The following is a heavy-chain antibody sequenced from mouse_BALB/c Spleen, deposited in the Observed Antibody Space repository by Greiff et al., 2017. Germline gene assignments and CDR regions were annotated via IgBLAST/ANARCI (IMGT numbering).Heavy chain of an antibody. J-gene: IGHJ1*01. V-gene: IGHV1S127*01. CDR2: IDPSDSYT. Sequence: QVHVKQSGAELVKPGASVKMSCKASGYTFTSYWMHWVKQRPGQGLEWIGVIDPSDSYTSYNQKFKGKATLTVDTSSSTAYMQLSSLTSEDSAVYYCTRRDDYDYWYFDVWGAGTTVTVSS. D-gene: IGHD2-4*01. CDR3: TRRDDYDYWYFDV. CDR1: GYTFTSYW.